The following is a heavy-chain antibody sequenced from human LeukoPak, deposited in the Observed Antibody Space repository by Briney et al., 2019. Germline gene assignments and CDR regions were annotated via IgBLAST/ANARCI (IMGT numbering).Heavy chain of an antibody. CDR3: ARKMRKHWFDP. CDR2: INHSGST. V-gene: IGHV4-39*07. J-gene: IGHJ5*02. CDR1: SASISSGPYY. D-gene: IGHD5-24*01. Sequence: PSETLSLTCTVSSASISSGPYYWAWIRQPPGKGLEWIGEINHSGSTNYNPSLKSRVTISVDTSKNQFSPKLSSVTAADTAVYYCARKMRKHWFDPWGQGTLVTVSS.